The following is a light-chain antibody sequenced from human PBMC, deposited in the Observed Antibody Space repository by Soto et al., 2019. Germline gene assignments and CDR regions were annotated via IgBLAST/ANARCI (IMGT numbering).Light chain of an antibody. CDR2: RNN. CDR3: AAWDDSPSGHEV. Sequence: QSVLAQPPSASGTPGQRVTISCSGSNSNIGKNYVYWYRQLPGTAPKLLIYRNNQRPSGVPDRFSGSKSGTSASLAISGLRSEDEADYYCAAWDDSPSGHEVFGGGTKLTVL. CDR1: NSNIGKNY. J-gene: IGLJ2*01. V-gene: IGLV1-47*01.